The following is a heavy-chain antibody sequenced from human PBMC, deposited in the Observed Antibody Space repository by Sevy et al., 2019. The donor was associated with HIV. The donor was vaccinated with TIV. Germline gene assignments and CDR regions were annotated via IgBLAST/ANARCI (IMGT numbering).Heavy chain of an antibody. CDR2: ISSDGSNT. CDR1: GFTFSRYW. V-gene: IGHV3-74*01. J-gene: IGHJ4*02. Sequence: GGSLRLSCVASGFTFSRYWMHWVRQAPGKGLVWVSRISSDGSNTTYAYSVKGRFTISRDNAKNTVYLQMNSLRAEDTAVYYCAVISGEFDYWGQGTLVTVSS. CDR3: AVISGEFDY. D-gene: IGHD3-10*01.